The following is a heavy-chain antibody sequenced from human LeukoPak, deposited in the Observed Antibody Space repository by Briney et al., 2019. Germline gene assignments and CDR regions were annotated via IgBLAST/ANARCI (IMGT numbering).Heavy chain of an antibody. CDR1: GFTFSSYA. CDR2: ISYDGSNK. D-gene: IGHD2-21*02. V-gene: IGHV3-30*04. J-gene: IGHJ6*03. CDR3: ARAYCGGDCYSNYYYYYYMDV. Sequence: PGGSLRLSCAASGFTFSSYAMHWVRQAPGKGLEWVAVISYDGSNKYYADSVKGRFTISRDNSKNTLYLQMNSLRAEDTAVYYRARAYCGGDCYSNYYYYYYMDVWGKGTTVTVSS.